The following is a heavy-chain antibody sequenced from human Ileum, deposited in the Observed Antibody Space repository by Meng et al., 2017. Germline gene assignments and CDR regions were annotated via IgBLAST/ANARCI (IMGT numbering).Heavy chain of an antibody. V-gene: IGHV4-4*07. Sequence: SETLSLTCTVSGGSISSYYWSWIRQPAGKGLGWIGRIYTSGSTNYNPSLKSRVTMSVDTSKNQFSLKLSSVTAADTAVYYCAREVRWFGELLTMKFDYWGQGTLVTVSS. J-gene: IGHJ4*02. CDR1: GGSISSYY. CDR2: IYTSGST. CDR3: AREVRWFGELLTMKFDY. D-gene: IGHD3-10*01.